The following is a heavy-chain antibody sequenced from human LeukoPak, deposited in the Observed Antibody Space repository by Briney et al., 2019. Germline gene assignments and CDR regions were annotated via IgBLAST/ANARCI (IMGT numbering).Heavy chain of an antibody. D-gene: IGHD3-9*01. CDR3: ARSIDILTGYGMDV. CDR2: ISSSGNTV. J-gene: IGHJ6*04. CDR1: GFTFTNYE. V-gene: IGHV3-48*03. Sequence: GGSLRLSCAPSGFTFTNYEMNWVRQAPGKGREWVSYISSSGNTVYYADSVKGRFTIARDNAKNSLYLQMNSLRAEDTAVHYCARSIDILTGYGMDVWGKGTTVTVSS.